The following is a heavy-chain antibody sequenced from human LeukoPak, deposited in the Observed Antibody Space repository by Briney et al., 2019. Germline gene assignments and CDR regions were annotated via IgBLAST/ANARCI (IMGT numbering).Heavy chain of an antibody. J-gene: IGHJ4*02. CDR3: ARQGIRGQWLVHFDY. D-gene: IGHD6-19*01. Sequence: PSETLSLTCSVTGASISSYYWSWIRQSPGKGPEWIGYIYSSGTTNYNPSLKSRVTISIDTSKNQFSLKLIPVTAADTAVYYCARQGIRGQWLVHFDYWGQGTLVTVSS. CDR2: IYSSGTT. CDR1: GASISSYY. V-gene: IGHV4-59*08.